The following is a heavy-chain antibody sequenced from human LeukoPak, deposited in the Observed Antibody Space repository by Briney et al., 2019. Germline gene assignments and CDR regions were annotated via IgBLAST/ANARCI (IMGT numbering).Heavy chain of an antibody. CDR2: IIPILGIA. V-gene: IGHV1-69*04. J-gene: IGHJ4*02. CDR3: ASGRQLWYPFFDY. CDR1: GGTFSSYA. D-gene: IGHD5-18*01. Sequence: SVKVSCKASGGTFSSYAISWVRQAPGQGLEWMGRIIPILGIANYAQKFQGRVTITADKSTSTAYMELSSLRSEDTAVYYCASGRQLWYPFFDYWGQGTLVTVSS.